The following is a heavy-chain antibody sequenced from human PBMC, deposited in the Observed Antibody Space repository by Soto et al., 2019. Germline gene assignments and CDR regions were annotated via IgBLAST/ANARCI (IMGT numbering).Heavy chain of an antibody. CDR3: ARDNGYSYGYTLDH. V-gene: IGHV4-34*01. D-gene: IGHD5-18*01. CDR1: GGSFSGYY. J-gene: IGHJ4*02. CDR2: INHSGST. Sequence: KTSETLSLTCAVYGGSFSGYYWSWIRQPPGKGLEWIGEINHSGSTNYNPSLKSRVTISVDTSKNQFSLKLSSVTAADTAVYYCARDNGYSYGYTLDHWGQGTLVTVSS.